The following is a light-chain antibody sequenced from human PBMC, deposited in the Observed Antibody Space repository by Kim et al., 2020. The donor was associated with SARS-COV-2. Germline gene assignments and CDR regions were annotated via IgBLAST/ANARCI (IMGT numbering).Light chain of an antibody. V-gene: IGKV1-39*01. CDR1: QCISPY. Sequence: SASVGDRVTIPCRASQCISPYLNWYQQKPGKAPKPLIYAASSLQSGVPSRFRGSGSGTDFTLTISSLQPEDFATYYCQQSYTSPYTFGQGTKLEI. CDR3: QQSYTSPYT. CDR2: AAS. J-gene: IGKJ2*01.